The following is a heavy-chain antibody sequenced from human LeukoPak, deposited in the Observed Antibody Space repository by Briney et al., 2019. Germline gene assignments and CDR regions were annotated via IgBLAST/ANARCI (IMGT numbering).Heavy chain of an antibody. Sequence: ASVKVSCKASGGTFSSYAISWVRQAPGQGLEWMGRIIPILGLANYAQKFQGRVTTTADKSTSTAYMELSSLRSEDTAVYYCARHEVSFDYWGQGTLVTVSS. CDR1: GGTFSSYA. CDR3: ARHEVSFDY. J-gene: IGHJ4*02. CDR2: IIPILGLA. V-gene: IGHV1-69*04.